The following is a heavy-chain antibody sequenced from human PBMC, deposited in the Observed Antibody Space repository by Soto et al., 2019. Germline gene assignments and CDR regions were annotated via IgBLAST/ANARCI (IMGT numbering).Heavy chain of an antibody. CDR2: ISAYNGNT. D-gene: IGHD4-4*01. CDR1: GYTFTSYG. CDR3: ARVPGSNHWYYYMDV. V-gene: IGHV1-18*01. J-gene: IGHJ6*03. Sequence: ASVKVSCKASGYTFTSYGISWVRQAPGQGLEWMGWISAYNGNTNYAQKLQGRVTMTTDTSTGTAYMELRSLRSDDTAVYYCARVPGSNHWYYYMDVWGKGTTVTVSS.